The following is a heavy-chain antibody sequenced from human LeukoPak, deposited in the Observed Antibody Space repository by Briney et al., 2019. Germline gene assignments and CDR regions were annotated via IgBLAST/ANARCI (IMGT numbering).Heavy chain of an antibody. Sequence: SQTLSLTCTVSGGSISSGNFYWSWIRQPAGKGLEWIWRIYASGSTSFNSSLESRVTISVDTSKNQFSLNLNSVTAADTAVYYCARGGGSSPSYWGQGTLVTVSS. CDR3: ARGGGSSPSY. CDR2: IYASGST. V-gene: IGHV4-61*02. CDR1: GGSISSGNFY. D-gene: IGHD6-6*01. J-gene: IGHJ4*02.